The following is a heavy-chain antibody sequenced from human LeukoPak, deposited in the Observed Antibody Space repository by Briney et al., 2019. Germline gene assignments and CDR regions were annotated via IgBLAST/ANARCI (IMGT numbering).Heavy chain of an antibody. CDR2: ISAYKCNT. Sequence: ASVNVSCKASGYTFTSYGISGVRQAPGQGREGRGWISAYKCNTNYAQKLQGRSTMTPDTSTSTAYMELRILRYDDTAVYYCARAHSMGYFDYWGQGTLVTVSS. V-gene: IGHV1-18*01. D-gene: IGHD4-11*01. J-gene: IGHJ4*02. CDR3: ARAHSMGYFDY. CDR1: GYTFTSYG.